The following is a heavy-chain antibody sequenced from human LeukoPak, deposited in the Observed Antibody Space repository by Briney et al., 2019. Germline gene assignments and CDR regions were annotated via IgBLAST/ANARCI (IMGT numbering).Heavy chain of an antibody. J-gene: IGHJ4*02. Sequence: PSETLSLTCAVYGGSFSGYYWSWIRQPPGKGLEWIGYIYYSGSTNYNPSLKSRVTISVDTSKNQFSLKLSSVTAADTAVYYCARAPLLWFGELWSQGTLVTVSS. CDR3: ARAPLLWFGEL. D-gene: IGHD3-10*01. CDR2: IYYSGST. V-gene: IGHV4-59*01. CDR1: GGSFSGYY.